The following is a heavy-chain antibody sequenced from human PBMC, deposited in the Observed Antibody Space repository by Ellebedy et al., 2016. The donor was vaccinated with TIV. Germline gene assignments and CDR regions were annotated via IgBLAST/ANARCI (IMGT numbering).Heavy chain of an antibody. CDR1: GGSVNSATYY. CDR3: ARDQSP. Sequence: SETLSLXXTVSGGSVNSATYYWNWVRQPPGKGLEWIGYIYYTGSTSYNPSLKSRVTISVDTSKNQFSLNLSSVTAADTAVYYCARDQSPWGQGTLVTVSS. J-gene: IGHJ5*02. V-gene: IGHV4-61*01. CDR2: IYYTGST.